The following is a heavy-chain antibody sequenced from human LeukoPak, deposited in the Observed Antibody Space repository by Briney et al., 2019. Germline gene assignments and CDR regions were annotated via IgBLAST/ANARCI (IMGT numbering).Heavy chain of an antibody. CDR1: GYTFTSYD. V-gene: IGHV1-8*03. J-gene: IGHJ6*03. Sequence: ASVKVSCKASGYTFTSYDINWVRQATGQGLEWMGWMNPNSGNTGYAQKFQGRVTITRNTSISTAYMELSSLRSEDTAVYYCARGARHCSSPSCGGISYYYYSSRDVWGKGTTVTVSS. D-gene: IGHD2-2*01. CDR3: ARGARHCSSPSCGGISYYYYSSRDV. CDR2: MNPNSGNT.